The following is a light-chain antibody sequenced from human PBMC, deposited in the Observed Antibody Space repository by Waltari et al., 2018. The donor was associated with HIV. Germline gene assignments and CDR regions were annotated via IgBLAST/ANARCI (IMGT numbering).Light chain of an antibody. CDR2: EDS. J-gene: IGLJ3*02. V-gene: IGLV3-10*01. Sequence: SYELTQPPSVTVSPGQTARNTCSGEALPNRYAYWYQQKSGQAPLLVIYEDSKRPSGIPERFSGSSSGTMATLTISGAQVEDEADYYCYSRDSSCNSWVFGGGTKLTVL. CDR3: YSRDSSCNSWV. CDR1: ALPNRY.